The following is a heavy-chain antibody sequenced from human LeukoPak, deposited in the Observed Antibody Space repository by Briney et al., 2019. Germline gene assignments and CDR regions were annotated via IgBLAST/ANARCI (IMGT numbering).Heavy chain of an antibody. J-gene: IGHJ2*01. CDR1: GFSVSTNY. V-gene: IGHV3-53*01. Sequence: GGSLRLSCAASGFSVSTNYMNWVRQAPGEGLEWVSILYSGSSTYYADSVEGRFIVSRDSSKNTLSLQMNDLRAEDTAVYYRARVGDHCHCYLDLWGRGTLVTVSS. D-gene: IGHD2-21*01. CDR3: ARVGDHCHCYLDL. CDR2: LYSGSST.